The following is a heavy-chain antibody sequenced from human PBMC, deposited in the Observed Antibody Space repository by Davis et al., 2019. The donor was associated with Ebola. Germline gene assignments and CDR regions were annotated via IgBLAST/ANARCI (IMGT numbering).Heavy chain of an antibody. CDR2: SNSDGSST. CDR3: ANYYGSGSYRFGPRFDY. CDR1: GFTFSNYG. J-gene: IGHJ4*02. D-gene: IGHD3-10*01. V-gene: IGHV3-74*01. Sequence: PGGSLRLSCAATGFTFSNYGMHWVRQAPGKGLVWVSRSNSDGSSTTYADSVKGRFTISRDNSKNTLYLQMNSLRAEDTAVYYCANYYGSGSYRFGPRFDYWGQGTLVTVSS.